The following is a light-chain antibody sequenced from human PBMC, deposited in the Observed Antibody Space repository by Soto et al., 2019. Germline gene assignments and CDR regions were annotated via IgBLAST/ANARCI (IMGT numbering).Light chain of an antibody. CDR3: QQHNNWPPWT. J-gene: IGKJ1*01. V-gene: IGKV3-15*01. CDR1: QSVNTK. CDR2: GAS. Sequence: ETVMTQSPATLSVSPGERATLSCRASQSVNTKLAWYQQKPGQAPRLLIYGASTRATGVPARFSVSGSGTDFTLTINSLQSEDFAVYYCQQHNNWPPWTFGQGTKVEIK.